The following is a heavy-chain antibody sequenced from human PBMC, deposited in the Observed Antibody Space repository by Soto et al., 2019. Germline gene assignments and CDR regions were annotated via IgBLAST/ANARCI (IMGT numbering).Heavy chain of an antibody. J-gene: IGHJ4*02. CDR1: GLTISSASYY. V-gene: IGHV4-31*03. CDR3: ARYRISGSWSKFDS. CDR2: IYYNGST. Sequence: QVLLQESGPGLMKPSQTLSLTCTVSGLTISSASYYWSWIRQHPRKGLEWVGNIYYNGSTYYSPSLKSRVTLWVETAKNQVSLRLASVTAADTAVYYCARYRISGSWSKFDSWGQGTLVTVSS. D-gene: IGHD6-13*01.